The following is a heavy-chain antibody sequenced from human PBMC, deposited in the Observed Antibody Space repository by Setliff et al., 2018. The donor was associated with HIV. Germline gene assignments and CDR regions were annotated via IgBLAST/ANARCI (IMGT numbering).Heavy chain of an antibody. CDR2: IGAYNGDT. D-gene: IGHD6-25*01. CDR1: GYTFVDDG. V-gene: IGHV1-18*01. Sequence: SVKVSCKASGYTFVDDGITWVRQAPGQGLEWMGWIGAYNGDTKYAQKFQDRVTMTIDTSASTAYMELRSLTSDDTAMYYCSRDRSATWTPTTYWGQGTLVTVSS. J-gene: IGHJ4*02. CDR3: SRDRSATWTPTTY.